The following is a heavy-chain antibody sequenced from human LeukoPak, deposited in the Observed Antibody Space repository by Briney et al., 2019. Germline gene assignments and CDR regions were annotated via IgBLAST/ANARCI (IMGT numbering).Heavy chain of an antibody. CDR3: ARGGMTTVSPDYYYYYYMDV. CDR1: GFTFSSYS. V-gene: IGHV3-21*01. Sequence: GGSLRLSCAASGFTFSSYSMNWVRQAPGKGLEWVSSISSSSSYIYYADSVKGRFTISRDNSKNTLYLQMNSLRAEDTAVYYCARGGMTTVSPDYYYYYYMDVWGKGTTVTVSS. J-gene: IGHJ6*03. D-gene: IGHD4-11*01. CDR2: ISSSSSYI.